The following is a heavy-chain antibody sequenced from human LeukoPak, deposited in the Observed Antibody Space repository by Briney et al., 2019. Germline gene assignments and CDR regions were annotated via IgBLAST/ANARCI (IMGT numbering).Heavy chain of an antibody. V-gene: IGHV1-69*13. CDR2: IIPILGTA. Sequence: ASVKVSCKASGGTFSTYAISLVRQAPGQGLEWMGGIIPILGTANYAQKLKRRVTITADEFTGTAYMELSSLRSEDTAVFYCASNTNYYENTGHYVLDSWGQGTLVTVSS. J-gene: IGHJ5*01. CDR1: GGTFSTYA. D-gene: IGHD3-22*01. CDR3: ASNTNYYENTGHYVLDS.